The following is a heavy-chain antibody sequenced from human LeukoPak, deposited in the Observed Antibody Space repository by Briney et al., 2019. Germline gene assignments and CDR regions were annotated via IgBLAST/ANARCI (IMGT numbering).Heavy chain of an antibody. D-gene: IGHD3-22*01. CDR3: ARDQYYDSSGYYMRLDAFDI. CDR1: GFTFSSYG. Sequence: PGGSLRLSCAASGFTFSSYGMHWVRQAPGKGLEWVAFIRYDGSNKYYADSVKGRFTISRDNSKNTLYLQMNSLRAEDTAVYYCARDQYYDSSGYYMRLDAFDIWGQGTMVTVSS. J-gene: IGHJ3*02. V-gene: IGHV3-30*02. CDR2: IRYDGSNK.